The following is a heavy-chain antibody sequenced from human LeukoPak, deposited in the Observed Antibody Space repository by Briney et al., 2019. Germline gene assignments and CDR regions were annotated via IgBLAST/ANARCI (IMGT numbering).Heavy chain of an antibody. CDR3: AREGTYGWYNWCDP. J-gene: IGHJ5*02. CDR2: MYRTRST. Sequence: PSGTLSHTCMVSGGSISSYYWSWIRQPPGKGLAWIGYMYRTRSTNYNPSRKSRVTITPNTSKNQFSMRLTSVTAADTAVYYCAREGTYGWYNWCDPWGQGTLVTVSS. CDR1: GGSISSYY. V-gene: IGHV4-59*01. D-gene: IGHD6-19*01.